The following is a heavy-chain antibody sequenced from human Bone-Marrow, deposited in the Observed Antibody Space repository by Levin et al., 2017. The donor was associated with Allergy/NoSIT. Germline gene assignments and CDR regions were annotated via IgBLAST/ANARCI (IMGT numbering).Heavy chain of an antibody. Sequence: GGSLRLSCVASGFTFSSFAMSWVRQAPGKGLEWVSSISGSGGSTYHADSVQGRFTISRDNSENTMYLIINSLRAEDTALYYCAKERDSSFLDWFDPWGQGTLVTVSS. D-gene: IGHD6-6*01. CDR1: GFTFSSFA. CDR3: AKERDSSFLDWFDP. CDR2: ISGSGGST. V-gene: IGHV3-23*01. J-gene: IGHJ5*02.